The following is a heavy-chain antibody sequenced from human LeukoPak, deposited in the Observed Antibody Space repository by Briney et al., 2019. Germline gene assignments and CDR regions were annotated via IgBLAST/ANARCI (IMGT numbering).Heavy chain of an antibody. V-gene: IGHV3-21*01. CDR2: ISSSSNYI. Sequence: PGGSLRLSCAASGFTFSNTWMNWVRQAPGKGLGWVSYISSSSNYIYYADSVKGRFTISRDNAKNSLYLQMNSLRAEDTAVYYCARDSYYYDSSAYPYWGQGTLVTVSS. J-gene: IGHJ4*02. D-gene: IGHD3-22*01. CDR3: ARDSYYYDSSAYPY. CDR1: GFTFSNTW.